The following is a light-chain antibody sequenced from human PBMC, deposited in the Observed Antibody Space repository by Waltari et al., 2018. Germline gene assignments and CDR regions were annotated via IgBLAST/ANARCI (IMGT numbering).Light chain of an antibody. CDR3: QQYNNWPPAT. CDR2: GAS. J-gene: IGKJ2*01. CDR1: QSVSSN. V-gene: IGKV3-15*01. Sequence: EIVMTQSPATLSVSPGERATLSCRASQSVSSNLAWYQQKPGQAPSLLIYGASTSATGIPARFSGSGSGSEFTLTISSLQSEDFAVYYCQQYNNWPPATFGQGTKLEIK.